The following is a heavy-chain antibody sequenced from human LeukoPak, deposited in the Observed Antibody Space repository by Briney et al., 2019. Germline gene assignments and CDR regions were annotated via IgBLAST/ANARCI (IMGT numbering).Heavy chain of an antibody. Sequence: GGSLRLSCAASGFTFSNAWMSWVRQAPGKGLEWVGRIKSKTDGGTTDYVAPVKGRFTISRDDSKNTLYLQMNSLKTEDTAVYYCTTTSRYGDYGFDYWGQGTLVTVSS. V-gene: IGHV3-15*01. CDR1: GFTFSNAW. J-gene: IGHJ4*02. D-gene: IGHD4-17*01. CDR3: TTTSRYGDYGFDY. CDR2: IKSKTDGGTT.